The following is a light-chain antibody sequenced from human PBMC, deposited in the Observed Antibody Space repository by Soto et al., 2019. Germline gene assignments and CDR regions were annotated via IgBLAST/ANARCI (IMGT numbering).Light chain of an antibody. CDR1: QSVSSN. J-gene: IGKJ1*01. Sequence: EIVMTQSPATLSVSPGERATLSCRASQSVSSNLAWYQQKPGQAPRLLIYGASTRATGIPARFSGSGSGTEFTLTISSLQSEHFAVYYCQQYNNWPPSRTFGQGTKVEIK. CDR2: GAS. V-gene: IGKV3-15*01. CDR3: QQYNNWPPSRT.